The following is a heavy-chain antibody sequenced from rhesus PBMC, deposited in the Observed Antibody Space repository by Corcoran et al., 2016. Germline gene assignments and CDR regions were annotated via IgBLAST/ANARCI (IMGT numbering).Heavy chain of an antibody. CDR1: GFTFSGYE. J-gene: IGHJ4*01. Sequence: EVRLVESGGGLVQPGGSLRLSCAASGFTFSGYEMHWVRQAPGKGLESVSVIGGVRSYTHYADSVKGRFTISRDNAKNSLSLQMNSLRAEDTAVYYCARRNVTGTTAVDYWGQGVLVTVSS. V-gene: IGHV3-115*02. CDR3: ARRNVTGTTAVDY. D-gene: IGHD1-7*02. CDR2: IGGVRSYT.